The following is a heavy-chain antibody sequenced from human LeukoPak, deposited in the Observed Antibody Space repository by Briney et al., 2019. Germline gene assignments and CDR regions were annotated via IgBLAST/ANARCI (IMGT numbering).Heavy chain of an antibody. V-gene: IGHV3-23*01. CDR1: GFTFSSYA. Sequence: GGSLRLSCAASGFTFSSYAMSWVRQAPGKGLEWVSAISGSGGSTYYADSVKGRFTISRDNSKNTLYLQMNSLRAEDTAVYYCVKDQWWDSSGYYRFDYWGQGTLVTVSS. CDR2: ISGSGGST. CDR3: VKDQWWDSSGYYRFDY. D-gene: IGHD3-22*01. J-gene: IGHJ4*02.